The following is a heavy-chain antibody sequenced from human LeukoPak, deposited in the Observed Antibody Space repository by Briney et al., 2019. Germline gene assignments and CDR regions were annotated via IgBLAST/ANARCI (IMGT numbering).Heavy chain of an antibody. J-gene: IGHJ4*02. CDR1: GFTFSSYW. V-gene: IGHV3-7*01. Sequence: PGGSLRLSCAASGFTFSSYWMSWGRQAPGKGPEGVADIKYDGREKYYVDSVKGRFTISRDNAKNSLYLQMNSLRAEDTAVYYCARDYYDSSGYYKDWGQGTLVTVSS. CDR3: ARDYYDSSGYYKD. CDR2: IKYDGREK. D-gene: IGHD3-22*01.